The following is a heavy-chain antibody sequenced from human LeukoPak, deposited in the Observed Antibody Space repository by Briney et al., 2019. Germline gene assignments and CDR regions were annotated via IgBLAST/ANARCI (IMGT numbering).Heavy chain of an antibody. V-gene: IGHV4-34*01. CDR3: ARSDYYDFWSGPLWYFDY. J-gene: IGHJ4*02. CDR1: GGSFSGYY. D-gene: IGHD3-3*01. Sequence: SETLSLTCAVYGGSFSGYYWSWIRQPPGKGLEWIGEINHSGSTNYNPSLKSRVTISVDTSKNQFSLKLSSVTAADTAVYYCARSDYYDFWSGPLWYFDYWGQGTLVTVSS. CDR2: INHSGST.